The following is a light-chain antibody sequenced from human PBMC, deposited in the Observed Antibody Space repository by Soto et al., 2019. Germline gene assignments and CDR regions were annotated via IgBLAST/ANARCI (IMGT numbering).Light chain of an antibody. CDR1: QSVSNTY. V-gene: IGKV3-20*01. J-gene: IGKJ2*01. Sequence: EIVLTQSPGTLSLSPGERATLSCRASQSVSNTYLTWYQQKPGQAPRLLIYDASTRATDIPDTFTGSGSGADFNPSINRLEPEDFAVYYCQHYGGSPPYTFGQGTKLEI. CDR3: QHYGGSPPYT. CDR2: DAS.